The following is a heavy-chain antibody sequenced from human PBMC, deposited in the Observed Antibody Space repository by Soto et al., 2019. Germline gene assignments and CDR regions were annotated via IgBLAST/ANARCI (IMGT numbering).Heavy chain of an antibody. CDR1: GGSISNNKW. CDR2: IYHSGTT. Sequence: QVQLQESGPGLVKPSGTLSLTCTVSGGSISNNKWWTWVRQPPGKGLEWIGEIYHSGTTNYNPSLQSRVTISVDMSKNHFSLKLTSVTAADTAVYYCACRVDRSGFFGSWGQGTLLTVSS. CDR3: ACRVDRSGFFGS. J-gene: IGHJ4*02. D-gene: IGHD6-19*01. V-gene: IGHV4-4*02.